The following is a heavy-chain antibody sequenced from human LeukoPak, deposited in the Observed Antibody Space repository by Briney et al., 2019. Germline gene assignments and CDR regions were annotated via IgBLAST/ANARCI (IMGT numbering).Heavy chain of an antibody. D-gene: IGHD5-18*01. CDR3: ARPFVRAGYSYGLYHMDV. V-gene: IGHV5-51*01. CDR1: GYRFTSYW. J-gene: IGHJ6*03. CDR2: IYPGDSDT. Sequence: GESLKISCKGSGYRFTSYWIGCARQMPGKGLEWMGIIYPGDSDTRYSPSFQGQVTISADKSISTAYLQWSSLKASDTAMYYCARPFVRAGYSYGLYHMDVSGKGNTVTVSS.